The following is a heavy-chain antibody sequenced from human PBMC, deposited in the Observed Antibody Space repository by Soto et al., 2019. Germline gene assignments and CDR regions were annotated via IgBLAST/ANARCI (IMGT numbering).Heavy chain of an antibody. V-gene: IGHV3-49*03. CDR1: GFSFGDYA. Sequence: PEGSRRLSSSASGFSFGDYAMGWFRQAPGEGREWVGFIRSKAYGGTTEYAASLEGTFTISRDDSSRFAYLQMQTLESEDTAVYFCARAPMYSASFLPIDFDSWGPGTLVTVSS. J-gene: IGHJ4*02. D-gene: IGHD1-26*01. CDR3: ARAPMYSASFLPIDFDS. CDR2: IRSKAYGGTT.